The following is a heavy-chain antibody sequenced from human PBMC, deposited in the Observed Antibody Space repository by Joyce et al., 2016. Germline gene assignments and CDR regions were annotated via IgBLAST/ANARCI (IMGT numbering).Heavy chain of an antibody. CDR1: GLTLSNYG. CDR3: AKILTATYSSGWFLDY. V-gene: IGHV3-30*18. Sequence: QVQLVESGGGVVQPGRSLRLSCAASGLTLSNYGVHWVRQGPGKGVEWVAVISYDGIYKYYADSVKGRFTISRDNSKNPVFLEMNSLRTEDTAVYYCAKILTATYSSGWFLDYWGQGTLVTVSS. CDR2: ISYDGIYK. D-gene: IGHD6-25*01. J-gene: IGHJ4*02.